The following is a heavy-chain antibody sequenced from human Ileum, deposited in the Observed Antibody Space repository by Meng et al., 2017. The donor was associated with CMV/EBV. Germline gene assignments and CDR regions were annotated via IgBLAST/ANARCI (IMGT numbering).Heavy chain of an antibody. CDR3: ARSLYYSSYYFDY. V-gene: IGHV2-5*02. CDR2: IYWDEDK. J-gene: IGHJ4*02. Sequence: QILLKEPGPTRVKTTQTLTLPCTFSGFSFCTRGVVVWWIRQPPGKALEWLALIYWDEDKGYSPSLKRRLTITKDTSKNQVVLTMTNVDPVDTATYFCARSLYYSSYYFDYWGQGTLVTVSS. D-gene: IGHD3-16*01. CDR1: GFSFCTRGVV.